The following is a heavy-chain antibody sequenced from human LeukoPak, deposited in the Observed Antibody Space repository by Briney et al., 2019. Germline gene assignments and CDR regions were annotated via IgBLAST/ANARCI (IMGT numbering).Heavy chain of an antibody. CDR2: IYPRDGST. J-gene: IGHJ4*02. CDR3: ARDQEGFDY. Sequence: ASVKVSCKAAGYTFTNNYLHWVRQAPGQGLEWMGMIYPRDGSTSYAQNFQGRVTVTRDTSTTTVHMELRGLRSEDTAVYYCARDQEGFDYWGQGTVVTVSS. V-gene: IGHV1-46*01. CDR1: GYTFTNNY.